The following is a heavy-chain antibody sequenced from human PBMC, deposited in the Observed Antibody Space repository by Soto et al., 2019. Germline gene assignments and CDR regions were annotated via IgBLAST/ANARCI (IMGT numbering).Heavy chain of an antibody. Sequence: SVKVSCKASGGTFSSYAISWVRQAPGQGLEWMGGIIPIFGTANYAQKFQGRVTITADESTSTAYMELSSLRSEDTAVYYCAKDGESIAARHDWFDPWGQGTLVTVSS. CDR3: AKDGESIAARHDWFDP. CDR1: GGTFSSYA. CDR2: IIPIFGTA. D-gene: IGHD6-6*01. V-gene: IGHV1-69*13. J-gene: IGHJ5*02.